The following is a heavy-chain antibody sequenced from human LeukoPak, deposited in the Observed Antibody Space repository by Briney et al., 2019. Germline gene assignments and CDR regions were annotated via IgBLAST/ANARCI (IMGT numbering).Heavy chain of an antibody. D-gene: IGHD6-6*01. CDR1: GYSISSAYY. J-gene: IGHJ4*02. V-gene: IGHV4-38-2*02. CDR3: ARSIYGVGPFDY. CDR2: IYHSGST. Sequence: SETLSLTCTVSGYSISSAYYWGWIRPPPGRGLEWIGNIYHSGSTYYNPSLKSRVSISVDTSKNQFSLKLSSVTAADTAVYYCARSIYGVGPFDYWGQGTLVTVSS.